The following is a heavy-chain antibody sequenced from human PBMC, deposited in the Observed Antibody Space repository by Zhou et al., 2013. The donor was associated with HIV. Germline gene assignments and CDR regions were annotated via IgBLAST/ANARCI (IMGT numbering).Heavy chain of an antibody. D-gene: IGHD3-10*01. V-gene: IGHV1-69*16. J-gene: IGHJ4*02. Sequence: QVQPVQSGAEVRKPGSSVKVSCKTSGVTSTSHTVSWVRQARGQGLEWMGGVIPLHSIVQYPPKFQDRVTIIADESTSTAYMELTRLTLEDTAVYYCARGGIHQPLYGSGSYYNLAFDYWGQGTLVTVSS. CDR1: GVTSTSHT. CDR3: ARGGIHQPLYGSGSYYNLAFDY. CDR2: VIPLHSIV.